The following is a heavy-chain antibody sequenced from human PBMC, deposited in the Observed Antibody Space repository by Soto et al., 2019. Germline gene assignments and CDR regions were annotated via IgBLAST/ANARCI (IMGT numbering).Heavy chain of an antibody. CDR2: IWYDGSNK. Sequence: ESGGGVVQPGRSLRLSCAASGFTFSSYGMHWVRQAPGKGLEWVAVIWYDGSNKYYADSVKGRFTISRDNSKNTLYLQMNSLRAEDTAVYYCARDYVLGGWYGYYYYGMDVWGQGTTVTVSS. V-gene: IGHV3-33*01. CDR3: ARDYVLGGWYGYYYYGMDV. D-gene: IGHD6-19*01. CDR1: GFTFSSYG. J-gene: IGHJ6*02.